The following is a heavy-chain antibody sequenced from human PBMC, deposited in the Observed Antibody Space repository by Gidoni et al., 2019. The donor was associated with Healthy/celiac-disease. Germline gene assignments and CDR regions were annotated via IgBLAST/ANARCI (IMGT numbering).Heavy chain of an antibody. D-gene: IGHD6-13*01. CDR1: GFTFRSYS. J-gene: IGHJ4*02. V-gene: IGHV3-21*01. CDR2: ISSSSSYI. CDR3: ARIEIAAAGGETDY. Sequence: EVQLVESGGGLVKPGGSLRLSCAASGFTFRSYSMNWVRQAPGKGLEWVSSISSSSSYIYYADSVKGRFTISRDNAKNSLYLQMNSLRAEDTAVYYCARIEIAAAGGETDYWGQGTLVTVSS.